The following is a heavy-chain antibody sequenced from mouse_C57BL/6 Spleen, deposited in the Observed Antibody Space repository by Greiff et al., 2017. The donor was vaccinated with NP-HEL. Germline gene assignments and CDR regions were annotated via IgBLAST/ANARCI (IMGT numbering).Heavy chain of an antibody. CDR3: AREGNYYGSSYLFAY. CDR1: GYTFTSYW. V-gene: IGHV1-52*01. D-gene: IGHD1-1*01. CDR2: IDPSDSET. J-gene: IGHJ3*01. Sequence: QVQLQQPGAELVRPGSSVKLSCKASGYTFTSYWMHWVKQRPIQGLEWIGNIDPSDSETHYNQKFKDKATLTVDKSSSTAYMQLSSLTSEDSAVYYCAREGNYYGSSYLFAYWGQGTLVTVSA.